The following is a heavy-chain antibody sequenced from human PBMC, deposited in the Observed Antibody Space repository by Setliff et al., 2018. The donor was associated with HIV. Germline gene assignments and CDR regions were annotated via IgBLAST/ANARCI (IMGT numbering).Heavy chain of an antibody. CDR3: ARGRPGGSSSYRSYNWFDP. D-gene: IGHD6-6*01. CDR1: GGSFSGYY. J-gene: IGHJ5*01. V-gene: IGHV4-34*01. Sequence: SETLSLTCAVYGGSFSGYYWSWIRQPPGKGLEWIGEINHSGSTNHNPSLKSRVTISVDTSKNQFSLRLISMTAADTAVYYCARGRPGGSSSYRSYNWFDPWGQGSLVTVSS. CDR2: INHSGST.